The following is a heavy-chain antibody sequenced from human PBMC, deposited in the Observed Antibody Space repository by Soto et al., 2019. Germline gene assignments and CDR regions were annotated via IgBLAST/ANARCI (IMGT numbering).Heavy chain of an antibody. CDR1: GFTFSSYG. CDR3: AREDPLRYFDWLPDY. V-gene: IGHV3-33*01. Sequence: GGSLRLSCAASGFTFSSYGMHWVRQAPGKGLEWVAVIWYDGSNKYYADSVKGRFTISRDNSKNTLYLQMNSLRAEDTAVYYCAREDPLRYFDWLPDYWGQGTLVTVSS. D-gene: IGHD3-9*01. J-gene: IGHJ4*02. CDR2: IWYDGSNK.